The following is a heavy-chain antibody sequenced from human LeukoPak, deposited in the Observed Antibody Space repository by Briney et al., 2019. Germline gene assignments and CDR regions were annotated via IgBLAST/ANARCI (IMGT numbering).Heavy chain of an antibody. CDR1: GYTFTGYY. CDR2: INPNSGGT. D-gene: IGHD5-12*01. CDR3: ARVARGGGIIATGLFDY. V-gene: IGHV1-2*02. Sequence: ASVKVSCKASGYTFTGYYMHWVRQAPGQGLEWMGWINPNSGGTNYAQKFQGRVTMTRDTSISTAYMELSRLRSDDTAVYYCARVARGGGIIATGLFDYWGQGTLVTVSS. J-gene: IGHJ4*02.